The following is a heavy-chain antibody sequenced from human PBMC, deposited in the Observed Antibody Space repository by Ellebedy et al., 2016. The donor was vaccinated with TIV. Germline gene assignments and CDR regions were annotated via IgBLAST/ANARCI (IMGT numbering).Heavy chain of an antibody. Sequence: PGGSLRLSCAASGFTFSSYAMHWVRQAPGKGLEWVSVISSIGKDIFYADSVKGRFTISRDNSKNTVYLQMNSLRADDTAIYYCAREGINYYTFFYWGLGALVTVSS. V-gene: IGHV3-30*04. CDR1: GFTFSSYA. D-gene: IGHD3-3*01. CDR2: ISSIGKDI. J-gene: IGHJ4*02. CDR3: AREGINYYTFFY.